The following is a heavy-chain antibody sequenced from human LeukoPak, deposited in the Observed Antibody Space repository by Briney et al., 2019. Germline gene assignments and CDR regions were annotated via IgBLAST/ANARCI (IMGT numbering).Heavy chain of an antibody. CDR3: ARVYSSGYDFDY. CDR1: GGSISSSNW. Sequence: PSETLSLTCTVSGGSISSSNWWSWVRQPPGKGLEWIGEIYRSGNTNYNPSLKSRVTISVDTSKNQFSLKLSSVTAADTAVYYCARVYSSGYDFDYWGQGTLVTVSS. D-gene: IGHD6-19*01. V-gene: IGHV4-4*02. CDR2: IYRSGNT. J-gene: IGHJ4*02.